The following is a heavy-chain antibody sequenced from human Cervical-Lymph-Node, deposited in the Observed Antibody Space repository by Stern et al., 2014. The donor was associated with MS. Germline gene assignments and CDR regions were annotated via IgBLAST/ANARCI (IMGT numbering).Heavy chain of an antibody. J-gene: IGHJ5*02. CDR2: FDPESGET. CDR1: GFVVTHLS. D-gene: IGHD4-23*01. Sequence: VQLVQSGAEVKKPGASVKVSCKVSGFVVTHLSMHWVRQAPGKGLEWMGGFDPESGETMYAQNCQGRVTLTADTSTNTAYMELSRLRSDDTAAYYCTPAGLFCATTTCHGNGWFDPWGQGTRVTVSS. CDR3: TPAGLFCATTTCHGNGWFDP. V-gene: IGHV1-24*01.